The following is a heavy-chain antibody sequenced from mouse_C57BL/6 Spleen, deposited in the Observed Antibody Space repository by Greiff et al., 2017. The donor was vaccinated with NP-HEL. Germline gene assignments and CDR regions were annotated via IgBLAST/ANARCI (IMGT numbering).Heavy chain of an antibody. Sequence: VQLQQSGAELVKPGASVKISCKASGYAFSSYWMNWVKQRPGKGLEWIGQIYPGDGDTNYNGKFKGKATLTADKSSSTAYMQLSSLTSEDSAVYFCARVGLRGVFDYWGQGTTLTVSS. CDR1: GYAFSSYW. V-gene: IGHV1-80*01. J-gene: IGHJ2*01. CDR3: ARVGLRGVFDY. CDR2: IYPGDGDT. D-gene: IGHD3-1*01.